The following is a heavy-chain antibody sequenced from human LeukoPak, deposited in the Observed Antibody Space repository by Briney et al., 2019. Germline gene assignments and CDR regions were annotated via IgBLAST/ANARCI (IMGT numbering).Heavy chain of an antibody. J-gene: IGHJ4*02. CDR2: ISGSGGST. CDR1: GFTFSSYA. CDR3: AKRMIVVVNTGGIDY. D-gene: IGHD3-22*01. Sequence: GGSLRLSCAASGFTFSSYAMSWVRQAPGKGLEWVSAISGSGGSTYYADSVKGRFTISRDNSKNTLYLQMNSLRAEDTAVYYCAKRMIVVVNTGGIDYWGQGTLVTVSS. V-gene: IGHV3-23*01.